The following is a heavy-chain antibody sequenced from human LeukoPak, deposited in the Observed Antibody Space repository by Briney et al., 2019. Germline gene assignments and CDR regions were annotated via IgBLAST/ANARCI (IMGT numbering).Heavy chain of an antibody. D-gene: IGHD3-10*01. CDR1: GFTFSNFA. V-gene: IGHV3-7*03. J-gene: IGHJ4*02. CDR2: INQDGSEK. Sequence: GSLRLSCAASGFTFSNFAIHWVRQAPGKGLEWVANINQDGSEKYYVDSVRGRFTISIDNSKNTLFLQMNSLRVEDTAVYYCARGVFNWGQGTLVTVSS. CDR3: ARGVFN.